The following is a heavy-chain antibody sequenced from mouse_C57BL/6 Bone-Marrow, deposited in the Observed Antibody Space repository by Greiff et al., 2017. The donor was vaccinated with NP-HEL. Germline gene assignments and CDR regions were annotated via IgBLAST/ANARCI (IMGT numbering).Heavy chain of an antibody. CDR1: GYAFSSSW. V-gene: IGHV1-82*01. CDR3: AGGNYYFDY. Sequence: VKLMESGPELVKPGASVKISCKASGYAFSSSWMNWVKQRPGKGLEWIGRIYPGDGDTNYNGKFKGKATLTADKSSSTAYMQLSSLTSEDSAVYFCAGGNYYFDYWGQGTTLTVSS. D-gene: IGHD2-1*01. CDR2: IYPGDGDT. J-gene: IGHJ2*01.